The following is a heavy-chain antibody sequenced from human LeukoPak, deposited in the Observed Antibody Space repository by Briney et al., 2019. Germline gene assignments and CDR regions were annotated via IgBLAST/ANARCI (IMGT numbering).Heavy chain of an antibody. CDR3: AREVRDSIGCYGWYFDL. V-gene: IGHV4-59*01. CDR1: GGSISNYY. Sequence: SETLSLTCTVSGGSISNYYWSWIRQPPGKGLEWIGSVHYTGSTNYRPSLKSRVVISVDTSRNQLSLKMTSVTAADTAVYYCAREVRDSIGCYGWYFDLWGRGTLVSVFS. J-gene: IGHJ2*01. CDR2: VHYTGST. D-gene: IGHD3-22*01.